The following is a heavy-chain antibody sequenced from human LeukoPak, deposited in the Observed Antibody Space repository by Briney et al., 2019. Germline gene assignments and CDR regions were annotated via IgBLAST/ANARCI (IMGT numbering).Heavy chain of an antibody. CDR2: INPNDGDT. V-gene: IGHV1-2*02. D-gene: IGHD2-2*01. CDR3: ARANFLYCSSSSCLFDY. J-gene: IGHJ4*02. CDR1: GYTFTDYY. Sequence: ASVKVSCKASGYTFTDYYMHWVRQAPGQGFEWMGWINPNDGDTYYAQKLQGRVTMTRDTSINTAHMEVSRLRSDDTAVYYCARANFLYCSSSSCLFDYWGQGTLVTVSS.